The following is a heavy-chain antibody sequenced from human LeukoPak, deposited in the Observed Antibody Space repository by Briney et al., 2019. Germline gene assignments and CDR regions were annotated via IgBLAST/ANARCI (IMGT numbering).Heavy chain of an antibody. CDR3: ARVYRSRITISGVVIIPSWFDP. J-gene: IGHJ5*02. D-gene: IGHD3-3*01. CDR1: GGSISSYY. Sequence: SEPLSLTCTVSGGSISSYYWTWIRQPPGKGLEWIGYIYYSGSTNYNPSLKSRVTISVDTSKNQFSLKLSSVTAADTAVYYCARVYRSRITISGVVIIPSWFDPWGQGTLVTVSS. CDR2: IYYSGST. V-gene: IGHV4-59*01.